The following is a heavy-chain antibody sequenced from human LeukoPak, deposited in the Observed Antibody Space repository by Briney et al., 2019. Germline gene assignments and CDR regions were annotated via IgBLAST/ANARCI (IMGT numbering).Heavy chain of an antibody. CDR3: AKDGAWFGELYKRYYGMDV. J-gene: IGHJ6*04. Sequence: GRFLRLSCAASGFTFSSYGMHWVRQAPGKGLEWVAVISYDGSNKYYADSVKGRFTISRDNSKNTLYLQMNSLRAEDTAVYYCAKDGAWFGELYKRYYGMDVWGKGTTVTVSS. D-gene: IGHD3-10*01. CDR1: GFTFSSYG. CDR2: ISYDGSNK. V-gene: IGHV3-30*18.